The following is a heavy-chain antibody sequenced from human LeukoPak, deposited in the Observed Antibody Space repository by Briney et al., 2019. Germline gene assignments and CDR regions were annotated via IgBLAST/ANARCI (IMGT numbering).Heavy chain of an antibody. D-gene: IGHD4-11*01. V-gene: IGHV3-23*01. CDR3: AKALTTAYYYYGMDV. CDR1: GFTFSSYA. CDR2: ISGSGGST. Sequence: GGSLRLSCAASGFTFSSYAMNWVRQAPGKGLEWVSAISGSGGSTYYADSVKGRFTISRDNSKNTLYLQMNSLRAEDTAGYYCAKALTTAYYYYGMDVWGQGTTVTVSS. J-gene: IGHJ6*02.